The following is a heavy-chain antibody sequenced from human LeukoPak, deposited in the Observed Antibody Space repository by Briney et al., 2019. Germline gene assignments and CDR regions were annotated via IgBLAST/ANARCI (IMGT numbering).Heavy chain of an antibody. V-gene: IGHV3-21*01. D-gene: IGHD3-3*01. Sequence: GGSLRLSCAASGFTFSSYSMNWVRQAPGKGLEWVSSISSSSSYIYYADSVKGRFTISRDNAKNSLYLQMNSLRAEDTAVYYCARDLTIFGVVAHAFDIWGQGTMVTVSS. CDR3: ARDLTIFGVVAHAFDI. CDR2: ISSSSSYI. J-gene: IGHJ3*02. CDR1: GFTFSSYS.